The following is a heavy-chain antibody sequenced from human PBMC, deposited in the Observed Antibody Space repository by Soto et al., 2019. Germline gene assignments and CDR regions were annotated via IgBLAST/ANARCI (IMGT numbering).Heavy chain of an antibody. CDR2: INHSGST. D-gene: IGHD4-17*01. V-gene: IGHV4-34*01. CDR3: ARRATTVVTPAYYFDY. CDR1: GGSFSGYY. J-gene: IGHJ4*02. Sequence: SETLSLTCAVYGGSFSGYYWSWIRQPPGKGLEWIGEINHSGSTNYNPSLKSRVTISVDTSKNQFSLKLSSVTAADTAVYCCARRATTVVTPAYYFDYWGQGTLVTVSS.